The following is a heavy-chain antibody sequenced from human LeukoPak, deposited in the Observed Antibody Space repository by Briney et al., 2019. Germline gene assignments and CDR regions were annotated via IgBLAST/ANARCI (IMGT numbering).Heavy chain of an antibody. D-gene: IGHD1-1*01. CDR2: INHSGGT. J-gene: IGHJ4*02. Sequence: SETLSLTCAVYGGSFSGYYWSWIRQPPGKGLEWIGEINHSGGTNYNPSLKSRVTISVDMAKNQFSLKLSSVTAADTAVYYCARIRYNLDYWGQGTLVSVSS. CDR1: GGSFSGYY. CDR3: ARIRYNLDY. V-gene: IGHV4-34*01.